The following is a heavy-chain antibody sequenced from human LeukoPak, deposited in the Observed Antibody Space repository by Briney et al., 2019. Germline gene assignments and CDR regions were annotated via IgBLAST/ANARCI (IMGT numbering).Heavy chain of an antibody. CDR1: GFTFSGYE. CDR2: ISESGDTI. V-gene: IGHV3-48*03. D-gene: IGHD3-9*01. J-gene: IGHJ4*02. CDR3: ASQILTGYWTFDY. Sequence: GGSLRLSCAASGFTFSGYEMNWVRQAPGKGLEWVAFISESGDTIYYTDSVKGRFTISRDNSKNTLYLQMNSLRAEDTAVYYCASQILTGYWTFDYWGQGTLVTVSS.